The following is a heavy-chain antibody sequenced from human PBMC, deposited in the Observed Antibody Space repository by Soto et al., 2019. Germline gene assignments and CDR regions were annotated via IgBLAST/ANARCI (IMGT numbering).Heavy chain of an antibody. CDR1: GGSISRYY. Sequence: QVQLQESGPGLVKPSETLSLTCTVSGGSISRYYWSWIRQPPGKGLEWIGYMYNTGSTVYTPSFMSRVTISVDTSKNQFSLKLNSVTAADTAVYYCARDLWGYCGTDCYPLDVWGQGTTVTVSS. D-gene: IGHD2-21*02. CDR2: MYNTGST. V-gene: IGHV4-59*01. CDR3: ARDLWGYCGTDCYPLDV. J-gene: IGHJ6*02.